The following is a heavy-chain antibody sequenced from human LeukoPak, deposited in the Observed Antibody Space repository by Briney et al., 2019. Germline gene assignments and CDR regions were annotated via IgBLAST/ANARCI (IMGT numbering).Heavy chain of an antibody. CDR3: ARSRNNWNPMAGAFDI. CDR1: GGSFSGYY. Sequence: SETLSLTCAVYGGSFSGYYWSWIRQPPGKGLEWIGEINHSGSTNYNPSLKSRVTISVDTSKNQFPLKLSSVTAADTAVYYCARSRNNWNPMAGAFDIWGQGTMVTVSS. J-gene: IGHJ3*02. D-gene: IGHD1-20*01. V-gene: IGHV4-34*01. CDR2: INHSGST.